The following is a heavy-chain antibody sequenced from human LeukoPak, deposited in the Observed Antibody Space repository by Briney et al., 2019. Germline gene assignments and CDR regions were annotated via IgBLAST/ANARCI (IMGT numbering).Heavy chain of an antibody. V-gene: IGHV6-1*01. J-gene: IGHJ5*02. D-gene: IGHD1-26*01. CDR2: TYYKSKWYN. CDR3: ARAEVGTTGWFDP. CDR1: GDSVSNKNAA. Sequence: SQTLSLTCAISGDSVSNKNAAWNWIRQSPSRALEWLGKTYYKSKWYNDYATSLKSRITINPDTSKNQISLQLTSVTPEDTAIYYCARAEVGTTGWFDPWGQGTLVTVSS.